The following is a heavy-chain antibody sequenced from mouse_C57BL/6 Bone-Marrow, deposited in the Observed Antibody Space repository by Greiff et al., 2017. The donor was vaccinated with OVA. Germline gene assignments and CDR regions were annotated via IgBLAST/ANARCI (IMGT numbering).Heavy chain of an antibody. J-gene: IGHJ4*01. CDR2: IDPSDSYT. CDR3: ARCSSYGYAMDY. V-gene: IGHV1-69*01. CDR1: GYTFTSYW. Sequence: QVQLQQPGAELVMPGASVKLSCKASGYTFTSYWMHWVKQRPGQGLEWIGEIDPSDSYTNYNQKFKGKSTLTVDKSSSTAYMQLSSLTSEDSAVYYCARCSSYGYAMDYWGQGTSVTVSS. D-gene: IGHD1-1*01.